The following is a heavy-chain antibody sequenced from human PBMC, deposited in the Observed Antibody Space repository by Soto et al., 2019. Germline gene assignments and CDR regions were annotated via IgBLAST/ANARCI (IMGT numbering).Heavy chain of an antibody. V-gene: IGHV4-34*01. Sequence: LSLTCAVYGGSFSGYYWSWIRQPPGKGLEWIGEINHSGSTNYNPSLKSRVTISVDTSKNQFSLKLSSVTAADTAVYYCATVDYYDSSGYPDYWGQGTLVTVSS. CDR2: INHSGST. CDR3: ATVDYYDSSGYPDY. CDR1: GGSFSGYY. J-gene: IGHJ4*02. D-gene: IGHD3-22*01.